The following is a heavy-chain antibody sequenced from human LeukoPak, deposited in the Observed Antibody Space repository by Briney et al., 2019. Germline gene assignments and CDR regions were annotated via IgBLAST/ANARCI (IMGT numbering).Heavy chain of an antibody. V-gene: IGHV4-34*01. CDR3: ARSGSGWYGEGDFDY. CDR2: INHSGST. Sequence: KPSETLSLTCAVYGGSFSGYYWSWIRQPPGKGLEWIGEINHSGSTNYNPSLKSRVTISVDTSKNQFSLKLSSVTAADTAVYYCARSGSGWYGEGDFDYWGQGTLVTVSP. D-gene: IGHD6-19*01. CDR1: GGSFSGYY. J-gene: IGHJ4*02.